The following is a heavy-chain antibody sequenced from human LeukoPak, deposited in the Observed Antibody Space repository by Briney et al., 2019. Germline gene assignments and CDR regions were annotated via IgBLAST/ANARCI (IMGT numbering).Heavy chain of an antibody. J-gene: IGHJ5*02. V-gene: IGHV3-13*01. CDR1: GFTLSNYD. D-gene: IGHD6-19*01. CDR2: IDIPGNT. Sequence: GGSLRLSCAASGFTLSNYDMHWVRQATGKGLEWVSGIDIPGNTYYPDSVKGRFTMSRESAENSLYLQMNSLRAGDTAVYYCARAVAGTHWFDPWGQGTLVIVSS. CDR3: ARAVAGTHWFDP.